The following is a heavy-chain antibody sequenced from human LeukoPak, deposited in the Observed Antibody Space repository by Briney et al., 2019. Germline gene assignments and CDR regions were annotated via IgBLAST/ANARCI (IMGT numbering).Heavy chain of an antibody. J-gene: IGHJ4*02. D-gene: IGHD4-23*01. Sequence: PGGSLRLSCAASGFTFSDYGMHWVRQAPGKGLEWVTIISYDGSSKYYADPVKGRFTISRDNSKNTLYLQMNSLRAEDTAVYYCARGWKLSIDWGQGTLVTVSS. CDR2: ISYDGSSK. V-gene: IGHV3-30*03. CDR1: GFTFSDYG. CDR3: ARGWKLSID.